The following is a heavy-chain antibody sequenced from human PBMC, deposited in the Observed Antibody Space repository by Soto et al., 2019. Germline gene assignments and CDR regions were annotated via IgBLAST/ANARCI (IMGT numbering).Heavy chain of an antibody. Sequence: TCTVSGGSITSGAYYRSWIPQHPGKGLEWIGSFYSSGSIIYNPSLRSRVSISGDTYSNQFSMSLTSVTAADAARSYCARMYSSGSGWFHPWGQGTLVTVSS. V-gene: IGHV4-31*03. J-gene: IGHJ5*02. CDR2: FYSSGSI. D-gene: IGHD6-19*01. CDR3: ARMYSSGSGWFHP. CDR1: GGSITSGAYY.